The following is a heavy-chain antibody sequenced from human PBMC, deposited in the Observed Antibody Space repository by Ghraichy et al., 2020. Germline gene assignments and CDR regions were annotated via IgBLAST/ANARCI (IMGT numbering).Heavy chain of an antibody. D-gene: IGHD3-22*01. J-gene: IGHJ3*02. CDR3: ARQKYYYDSSGYPVDAFDI. CDR1: GASISSYY. CDR2: IYTSGT. Sequence: SQTLSLTCTVSGASISSYYWSWIRQPPGKGLECIGHIYTSGTNYNPALKSRVTISVDTSKNHFSLKLSSVTAADTAVYYCARQKYYYDSSGYPVDAFDILGQGTMVTVSS. V-gene: IGHV4-4*09.